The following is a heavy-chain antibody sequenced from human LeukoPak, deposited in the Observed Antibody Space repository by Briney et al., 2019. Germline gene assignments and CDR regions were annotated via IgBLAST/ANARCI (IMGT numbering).Heavy chain of an antibody. Sequence: GGSLRLSCAASGFSLSSYAMSWVRQARGKGLEWVSIISSNGGRTYYAASVKGRFTISRDNSKNTLYLQMNSLRAEDTAVYYCAKRCNSTSCPFDYWGQGTLVTVSS. CDR2: ISSNGGRT. CDR3: AKRCNSTSCPFDY. J-gene: IGHJ4*02. D-gene: IGHD2-2*01. CDR1: GFSLSSYA. V-gene: IGHV3-23*01.